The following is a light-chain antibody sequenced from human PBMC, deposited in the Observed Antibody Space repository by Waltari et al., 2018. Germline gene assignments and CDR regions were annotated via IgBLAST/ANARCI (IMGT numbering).Light chain of an antibody. CDR3: QQYDNLPRT. CDR2: DAS. Sequence: DIQLTQSPSSLSASVGDRLTITCQASQDISNYLNWYQQKPGKAPKLLIYDASNLETGVPSRFSGSGSGTDFTFTISSLQPEDIATYYCQQYDNLPRTFGPGTKVDIK. CDR1: QDISNY. V-gene: IGKV1-33*01. J-gene: IGKJ3*01.